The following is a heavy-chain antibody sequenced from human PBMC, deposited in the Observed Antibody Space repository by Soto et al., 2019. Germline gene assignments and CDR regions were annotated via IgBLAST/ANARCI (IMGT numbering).Heavy chain of an antibody. CDR3: ARGGPTGFS. V-gene: IGHV3-74*01. J-gene: IGHJ4*02. CDR2: INRDGSST. CDR1: GFTFSNYW. Sequence: EVQLVESGGGLVQPGGSLKLSFAASGFTFSNYWMHWVRQAPGKGLVWVSRINRDGSSTRYADSVKGRFTISRDNAQNTLYLQMNSLRAEDKAVYYCARGGPTGFSWGQGTLVSVSS.